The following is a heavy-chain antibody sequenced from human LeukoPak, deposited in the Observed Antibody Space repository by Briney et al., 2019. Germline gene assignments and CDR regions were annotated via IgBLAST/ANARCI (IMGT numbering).Heavy chain of an antibody. CDR3: ARDIGWFVFDS. J-gene: IGHJ4*02. D-gene: IGHD6-19*01. CDR2: IEQNGAVL. Sequence: PGGSLRLSCAASGFTFSHXXXXXXXXXXXXXXXWVADIEQNGAVLXXXXSXXXRFTXXXXXAKKSLYLQMDSLRAEDTAVYFCARDIGWFVFDSWGQGTLVAVSS. CDR1: GFTFSHXX. V-gene: IGHV3-7*04.